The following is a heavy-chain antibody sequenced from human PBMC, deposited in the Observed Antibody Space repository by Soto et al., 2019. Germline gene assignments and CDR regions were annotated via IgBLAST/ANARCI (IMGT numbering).Heavy chain of an antibody. D-gene: IGHD4-17*01. Sequence: QVQLQESGPGLVKPSQTLSLTCTVSGGSISSGDYYWSWIRQPPGKGLEWIGYIYYSGSTYYNPSLKSRVTLSVDTSKNQFSLKLSSVTAADPAVYYCASGPDYGDGADYFQHWGQGTLVTVSS. V-gene: IGHV4-30-4*01. CDR1: GGSISSGDYY. CDR2: IYYSGST. J-gene: IGHJ1*01. CDR3: ASGPDYGDGADYFQH.